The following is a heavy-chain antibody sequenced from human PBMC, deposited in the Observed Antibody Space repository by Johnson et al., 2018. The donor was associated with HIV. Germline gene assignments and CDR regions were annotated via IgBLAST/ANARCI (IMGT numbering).Heavy chain of an antibody. CDR3: ARRKAPYDAFDI. Sequence: VQLVESGGGVVQPGRSLRLSCAASGFTFSSYLIHWVRQAPGKGLEWVSVLFSGDSTNYADSVTGRFTISRDNAKNSLYLQMNSLRAEDTALYYCARRKAPYDAFDIWGQGTMVTVSS. CDR2: LFSGDST. V-gene: IGHV3-66*04. J-gene: IGHJ3*02. CDR1: GFTFSSYL. D-gene: IGHD6-6*01.